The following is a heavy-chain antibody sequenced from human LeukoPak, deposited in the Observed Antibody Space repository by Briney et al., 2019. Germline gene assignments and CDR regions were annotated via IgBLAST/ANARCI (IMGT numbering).Heavy chain of an antibody. CDR2: IRYDGSNK. CDR3: ANAPYYYDSSGYYH. Sequence: GGSLRLSCAASGFTFSSYGMHWVCQAPGKGLEWVAFIRYDGSNKYYADSVKGRFTISRDNSKNTLYLQMNSLRAEDTAVYYCANAPYYYDSSGYYHWGQGTLVTVSS. D-gene: IGHD3-22*01. J-gene: IGHJ4*02. V-gene: IGHV3-30*02. CDR1: GFTFSSYG.